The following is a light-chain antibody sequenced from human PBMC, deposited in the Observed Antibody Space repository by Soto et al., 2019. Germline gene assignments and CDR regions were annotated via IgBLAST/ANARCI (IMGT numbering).Light chain of an antibody. Sequence: QSVLTQPPSASGTPGQRVTISCSGSSSNIGSTTVNWYQQLPGAAPKLLIYSNNQRPSGVPDRFSGSKSGTSASLAISGLQSEDEADYYCAAWDHSLNGYVFGTGTKVTVL. V-gene: IGLV1-44*01. CDR3: AAWDHSLNGYV. CDR1: SSNIGSTT. J-gene: IGLJ1*01. CDR2: SNN.